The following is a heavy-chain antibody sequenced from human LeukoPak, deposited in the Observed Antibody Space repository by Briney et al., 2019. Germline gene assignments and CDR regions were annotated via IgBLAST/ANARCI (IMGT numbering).Heavy chain of an antibody. CDR1: EFTFSNYW. CDR2: ISDDGTNK. CDR3: ARDEAYCGGDCQGAFDI. D-gene: IGHD2-21*02. Sequence: QSGGSLRLSCAAPEFTFSNYWMHWVRQAPGKGLEWVAVISDDGTNKYYADPVKGRFTISRDNSKNTLYLEMNSLRAEDTAVYYCARDEAYCGGDCQGAFDIWGQGTMVTVSS. V-gene: IGHV3-30*03. J-gene: IGHJ3*02.